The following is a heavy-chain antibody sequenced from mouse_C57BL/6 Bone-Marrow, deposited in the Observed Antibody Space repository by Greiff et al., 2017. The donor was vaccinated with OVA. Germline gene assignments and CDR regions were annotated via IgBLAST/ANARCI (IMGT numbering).Heavy chain of an antibody. CDR1: GFNIKDDY. Sequence: EVQLQQSGAELVRPGASVKLSCTASGFNIKDDYMHWVKQRPEQGLEWIGWIDPENGDTEYASKFQGKATITADTSSNTAYLQLSSLTSEDTAVYYCTTERLGPCAYWGQGTLVTVSA. CDR2: IDPENGDT. J-gene: IGHJ3*01. V-gene: IGHV14-4*01. D-gene: IGHD4-1*01. CDR3: TTERLGPCAY.